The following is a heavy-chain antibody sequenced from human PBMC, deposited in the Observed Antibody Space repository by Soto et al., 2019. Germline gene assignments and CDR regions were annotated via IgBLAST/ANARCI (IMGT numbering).Heavy chain of an antibody. Sequence: QVQLVDSGGGVVQPGRSLRLSCAASGFPFSSYGMHWVRQAPGKGLEWVALISNDGGSKYYADSVKGRFLISRDNAKNTVYLQMNSLRAEDTAVYYCGAGHYFPAYWGLGTLVTVSS. CDR3: GAGHYFPAY. V-gene: IGHV3-30*03. CDR1: GFPFSSYG. CDR2: ISNDGGSK. J-gene: IGHJ4*02. D-gene: IGHD3-22*01.